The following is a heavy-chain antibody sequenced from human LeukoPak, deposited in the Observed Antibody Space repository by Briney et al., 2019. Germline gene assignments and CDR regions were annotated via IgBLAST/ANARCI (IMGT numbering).Heavy chain of an antibody. CDR1: GGSISSYY. Sequence: SETLSLTCTGSGGSISSYYWSWIRQPPGKGLEGIWYIYYSGSTNYNPSLKSRVTISVDTSKNQFSLKLSSVTAADTAVYYCARTDYGDPVSGYGITYWGQGTLVTVSS. D-gene: IGHD4-17*01. J-gene: IGHJ4*02. V-gene: IGHV4-59*01. CDR3: ARTDYGDPVSGYGITY. CDR2: IYYSGST.